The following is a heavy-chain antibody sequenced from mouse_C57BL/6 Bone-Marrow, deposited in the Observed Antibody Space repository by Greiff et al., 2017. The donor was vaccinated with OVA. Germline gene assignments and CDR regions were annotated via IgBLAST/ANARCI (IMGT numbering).Heavy chain of an antibody. CDR1: GYTFTSYW. D-gene: IGHD1-1*01. J-gene: IGHJ1*03. CDR3: ARGDYYGSSYVGYFDV. CDR2: IDPSDSYT. Sequence: VQLQQPGAELVKPGASVKLSCKASGYTFTSYWMQWVKQRPGQGLEWIGEIDPSDSYTNYNQKFKGKATLTVDTSSSTAYMQLSSLTSEDSAVYYCARGDYYGSSYVGYFDVWGTGTTVTVSS. V-gene: IGHV1-50*01.